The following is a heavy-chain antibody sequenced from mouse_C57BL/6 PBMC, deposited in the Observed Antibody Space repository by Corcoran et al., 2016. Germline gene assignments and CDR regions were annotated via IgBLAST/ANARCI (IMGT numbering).Heavy chain of an antibody. J-gene: IGHJ3*01. D-gene: IGHD2-5*01. Sequence: EVQLQQSGPELVKPGASVKISCKASGYTFTDYYMNWVKQSHGKSLEWIGDINPNNGGTSYNQKFKVKATLTVDKSSSTAYMELRSLTSEDSAVYYCARNSNMFAYWVQGSLVTVSA. V-gene: IGHV1-26*01. CDR3: ARNSNMFAY. CDR2: INPNNGGT. CDR1: GYTFTDYY.